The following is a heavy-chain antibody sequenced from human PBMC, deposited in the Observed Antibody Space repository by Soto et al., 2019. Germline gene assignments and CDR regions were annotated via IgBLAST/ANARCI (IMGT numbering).Heavy chain of an antibody. Sequence: LRLSCAASGFTFASYSMNWVRQAPGKGLEWVSVISGSGDYTYYADSVKGRFTISRDNSKNTLYLQINSLRAEDTAVYYCAKDITMTTWRYFDYWGHGTLVTVSS. CDR1: GFTFASYS. V-gene: IGHV3-23*01. D-gene: IGHD3-22*01. CDR2: ISGSGDYT. CDR3: AKDITMTTWRYFDY. J-gene: IGHJ4*01.